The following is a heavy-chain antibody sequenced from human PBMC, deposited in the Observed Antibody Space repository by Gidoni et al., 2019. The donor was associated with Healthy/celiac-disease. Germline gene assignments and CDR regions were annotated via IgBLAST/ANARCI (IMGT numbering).Heavy chain of an antibody. Sequence: QVQLQQWGAGLLKPSETLSLTCAVYGGPFSGYYWSWLRQPPGKGLEWIGEINHSGSTNYNPSLKSRVTISVDTSKNQFSLKLSSVTAADTAVYYCARGPYLVGQVGIVVVVAATRGWFDPWGQGTLVTVSS. CDR2: INHSGST. V-gene: IGHV4-34*01. D-gene: IGHD2-15*01. CDR3: ARGPYLVGQVGIVVVVAATRGWFDP. CDR1: GGPFSGYY. J-gene: IGHJ5*02.